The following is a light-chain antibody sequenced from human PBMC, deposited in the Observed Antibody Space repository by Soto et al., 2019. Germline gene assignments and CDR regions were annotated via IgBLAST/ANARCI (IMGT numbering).Light chain of an antibody. Sequence: QSALTQPPSASGSPGQSVTISCTGTSSDVGAYNYVSWYQQHPGKAPKLIIYEVSKRPSGVPDRFSGSKSGNTASLTVSGLQAEDEADYSCSSYAGSNKKVFGGGTKVTVL. CDR3: SSYAGSNKKV. CDR2: EVS. CDR1: SSDVGAYNY. J-gene: IGLJ2*01. V-gene: IGLV2-8*01.